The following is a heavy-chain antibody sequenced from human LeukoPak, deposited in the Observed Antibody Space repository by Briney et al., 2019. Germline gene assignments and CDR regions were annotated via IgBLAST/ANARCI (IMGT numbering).Heavy chain of an antibody. CDR2: IYYSGST. CDR1: GGSISSYY. Sequence: SETLSLTCTVSGGSISSYYWSWIRQPPGKGLEWIGYIYYSGSTNYNPSLKSRVTISVDTSKNQFSLKLSSVTAADTAVYYCARRLHYGDQPFDYWGQGTLVTVSS. J-gene: IGHJ4*02. V-gene: IGHV4-59*08. D-gene: IGHD4-17*01. CDR3: ARRLHYGDQPFDY.